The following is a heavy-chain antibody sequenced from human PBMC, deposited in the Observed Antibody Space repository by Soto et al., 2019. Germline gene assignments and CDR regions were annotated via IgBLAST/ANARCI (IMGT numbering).Heavy chain of an antibody. V-gene: IGHV3-23*01. J-gene: IGHJ4*02. CDR3: AKGLHGDNAHIDYFDY. CDR2: ISGSGGST. D-gene: IGHD4-17*01. CDR1: GFTFSSYA. Sequence: EVQLLESGGGLVQPGGSLRLSCAASGFTFSSYAMSWVRQAPGKGLEWVSAISGSGGSTYYADSVKGRFTISRDNSKNTLYLQMNSLRAEDTAVYYCAKGLHGDNAHIDYFDYWGQGTLVTVSS.